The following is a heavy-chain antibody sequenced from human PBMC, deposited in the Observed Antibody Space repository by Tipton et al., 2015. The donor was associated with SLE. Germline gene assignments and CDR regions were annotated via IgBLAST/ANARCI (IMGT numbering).Heavy chain of an antibody. CDR2: ISHSGST. D-gene: IGHD5-12*01. Sequence: TLSLTCAVYGGSFSGYYWSWIRQPPGKGLEWIGEISHSGSTYYNPSLKSRVTISVDTSKNQFSLKVRSVTAADTAVYYCAREYSGYDYRTFDHWGQGTLVTVSS. J-gene: IGHJ4*02. CDR3: AREYSGYDYRTFDH. CDR1: GGSFSGYY. V-gene: IGHV4-34*01.